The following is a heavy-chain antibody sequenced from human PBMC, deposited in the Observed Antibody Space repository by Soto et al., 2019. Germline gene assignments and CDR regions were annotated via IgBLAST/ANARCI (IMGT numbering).Heavy chain of an antibody. Sequence: GGSLRLSCAASGFTFSSYAMSWVRQAPGKGLEWVSAISGGGGSTYYADSVKGRFTISRDNSKNTLYLQMNSLRAEDTAVYYCAKDEGVVAATSRHRGYYFDYWGQGTLVTVSS. J-gene: IGHJ4*02. D-gene: IGHD2-15*01. CDR1: GFTFSSYA. V-gene: IGHV3-23*01. CDR2: ISGGGGST. CDR3: AKDEGVVAATSRHRGYYFDY.